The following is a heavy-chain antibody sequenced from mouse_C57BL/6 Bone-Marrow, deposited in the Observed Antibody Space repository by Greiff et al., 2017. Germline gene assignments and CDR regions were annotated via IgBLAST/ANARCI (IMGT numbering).Heavy chain of an antibody. CDR2: ISYDGSN. V-gene: IGHV3-6*01. Sequence: VQLQQSGPGLVKPSQSLSLTCSVTGYSITSGYYWNWIRQFPGNKLEWMGYISYDGSNNYNPSLKNRISITRDPSKNQFFLKLNSVTTEDTATYYCARDPYYYGTDYFDYWGQGTTLTVSS. CDR1: GYSITSGYY. D-gene: IGHD1-1*01. J-gene: IGHJ2*01. CDR3: ARDPYYYGTDYFDY.